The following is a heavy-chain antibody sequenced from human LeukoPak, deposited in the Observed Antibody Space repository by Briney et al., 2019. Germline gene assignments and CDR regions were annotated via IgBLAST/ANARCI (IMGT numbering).Heavy chain of an antibody. CDR1: GGSISSSSYY. CDR2: IYYSGST. J-gene: IGHJ4*02. V-gene: IGHV4-39*01. Sequence: SSETLSLTCTVSGGSISSSSYYWGWIRQPPGKGLEWIGSIYYSGSTYYNPSLKSRVTISVDTSKNQFSLKLSSVTAADTAVYYCARLANDPIAAIDYWGQGTLVTVS. D-gene: IGHD6-13*01. CDR3: ARLANDPIAAIDY.